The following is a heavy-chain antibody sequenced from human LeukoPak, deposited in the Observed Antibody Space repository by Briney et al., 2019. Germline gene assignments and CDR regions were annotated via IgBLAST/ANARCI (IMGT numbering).Heavy chain of an antibody. CDR1: GYSISSGYY. CDR3: ARVPGVYYDRLTGYGSGWFDP. CDR2: VYHSGST. V-gene: IGHV4-38-2*02. J-gene: IGHJ5*02. D-gene: IGHD3-9*01. Sequence: SETLSLTCTVSGYSISSGYYWGWIRPPPGKGLEWIGTVYHSGSTYYNPSLRSRVTISVETSKNQFSLKVRSMTAADTAVYYCARVPGVYYDRLTGYGSGWFDPWGQGTLVTVSS.